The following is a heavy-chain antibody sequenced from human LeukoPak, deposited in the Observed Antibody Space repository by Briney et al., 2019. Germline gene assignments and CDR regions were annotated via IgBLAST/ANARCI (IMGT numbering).Heavy chain of an antibody. CDR1: GFTFSSYS. J-gene: IGHJ4*02. Sequence: GGSLRLSCAASGFTFSSYSMNWVRQAPGKGLEWVSSISSSSSYIYYADSVKGRFTISRDNAKNSLYLQMNSLRAEDTAVYYCARSTVGRKQLWSAFDYWGQGTLVTVSS. V-gene: IGHV3-21*01. CDR2: ISSSSSYI. D-gene: IGHD5-18*01. CDR3: ARSTVGRKQLWSAFDY.